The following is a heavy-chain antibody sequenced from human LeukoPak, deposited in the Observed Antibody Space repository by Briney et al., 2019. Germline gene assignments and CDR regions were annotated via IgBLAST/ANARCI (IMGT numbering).Heavy chain of an antibody. CDR1: GFTFDDYA. Sequence: GGSLRLSCAASGFTFDDYAMHWVRQAPGKGLEWVSGISWDSGSIDYADSVKGRFTISRDNAKNSLYLQMNSLRAEDTALYYCGKGPAVAGQIDNWGQGTLVTVSS. J-gene: IGHJ4*02. D-gene: IGHD6-19*01. V-gene: IGHV3-9*01. CDR2: ISWDSGSI. CDR3: GKGPAVAGQIDN.